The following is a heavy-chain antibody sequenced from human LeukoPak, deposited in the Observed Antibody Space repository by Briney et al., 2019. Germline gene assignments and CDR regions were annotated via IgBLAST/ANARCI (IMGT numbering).Heavy chain of an antibody. Sequence: SVKVSCKASGGTFRRFTISWMRQAPGQGFEWMGGITPIFGTANFAQKFQGRVSITADESTSTAFMELSSLRSEDTAVYYCAREWGLESSGYYYAYWGQGTLVTVSS. CDR3: AREWGLESSGYYYAY. CDR1: GGTFRRFT. J-gene: IGHJ4*02. D-gene: IGHD3-22*01. V-gene: IGHV1-69*13. CDR2: ITPIFGTA.